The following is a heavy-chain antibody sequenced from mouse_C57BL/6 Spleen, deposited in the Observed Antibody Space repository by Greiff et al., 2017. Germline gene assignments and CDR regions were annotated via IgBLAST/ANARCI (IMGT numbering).Heavy chain of an antibody. CDR3: ASFITTVVAHLYY. Sequence: VQLQQSGAELVKPGASVKISCKASGYAFSSYWMNWVKQRPGKGLEWIGQIYPGDGDTNYNGKFKGKATLTADKSSSTAYMQLSSLTSEDSAVYFCASFITTVVAHLYYWGQGTTLTVSA. CDR2: IYPGDGDT. D-gene: IGHD1-1*01. CDR1: GYAFSSYW. J-gene: IGHJ2*01. V-gene: IGHV1-80*01.